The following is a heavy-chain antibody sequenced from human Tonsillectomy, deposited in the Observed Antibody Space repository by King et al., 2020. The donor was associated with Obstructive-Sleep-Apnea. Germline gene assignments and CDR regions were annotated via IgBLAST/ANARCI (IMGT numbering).Heavy chain of an antibody. Sequence: VQLVESGGGLVQPGGSLRLSCAASGFTFSSYWMHWVRQAPGKGLVWVSLINSDGSSTSYADSVKGRFTISRDNAKNTLYLQMNSLRAEDTAVYYCAARGYSYGEFDYWGQGTLVTVSS. J-gene: IGHJ4*02. CDR2: INSDGSST. V-gene: IGHV3-74*01. D-gene: IGHD5-18*01. CDR3: AARGYSYGEFDY. CDR1: GFTFSSYW.